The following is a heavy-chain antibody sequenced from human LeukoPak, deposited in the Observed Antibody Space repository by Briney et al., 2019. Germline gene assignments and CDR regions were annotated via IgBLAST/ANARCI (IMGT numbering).Heavy chain of an antibody. Sequence: PGGSLRLSCAAPGFTFSSYAMSWVRQAPGKGLEWVSAISGSGGSTYYADSVKGRFTISRDNSKNTLYLQMNSLRAEDTAVYYCARDYYDSSGYYYGFDYWGQGTLVTVSS. CDR1: GFTFSSYA. J-gene: IGHJ4*02. CDR3: ARDYYDSSGYYYGFDY. CDR2: ISGSGGST. D-gene: IGHD3-22*01. V-gene: IGHV3-23*01.